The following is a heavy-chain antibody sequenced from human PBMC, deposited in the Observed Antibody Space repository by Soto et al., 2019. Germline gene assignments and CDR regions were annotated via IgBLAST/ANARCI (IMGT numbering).Heavy chain of an antibody. CDR1: GGSISTSTYY. D-gene: IGHD2-15*01. J-gene: IGHJ5*02. V-gene: IGHV4-39*01. CDR3: AKVRDCSGGTCYSWWFDP. CDR2: VYYTGDT. Sequence: SETLSLTCTVSGGSISTSTYYWGWIRQSPGKGLEWIGSVYYTGDTYYNPSLRSRVTISIDTSKNQFSLKVSSVIAADTAVYYCAKVRDCSGGTCYSWWFDPWGQGPLVTVSS.